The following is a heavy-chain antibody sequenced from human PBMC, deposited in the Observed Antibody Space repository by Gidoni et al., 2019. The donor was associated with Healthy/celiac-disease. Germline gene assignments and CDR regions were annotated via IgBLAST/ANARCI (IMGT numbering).Heavy chain of an antibody. V-gene: IGHV3-30*18. CDR2: ISYDGSNK. CDR1: GFTFSSYG. Sequence: QVQLVESGGGVVQPGRSLRLSCAASGFTFSSYGMHWVRQAPGKGLEWVAVISYDGSNKYYADSVKGRFTTSRDNSKNTLYLQMNSLRAEDTAVYYCAKAYSSSDAAFDIWGQGTMVTVSS. D-gene: IGHD6-6*01. J-gene: IGHJ3*02. CDR3: AKAYSSSDAAFDI.